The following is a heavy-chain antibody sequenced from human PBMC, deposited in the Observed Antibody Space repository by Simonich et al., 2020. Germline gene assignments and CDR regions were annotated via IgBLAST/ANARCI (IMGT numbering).Heavy chain of an antibody. Sequence: EVQLVESGGGLVQPGGSLRLSCAASGFTFSSYLMSWVRQAPGKGLEWVANIKQDGSEKYYVESVKGRFTISRDNAKNSLYLQMNSLRAEDTAVYYCAREGRYCSGGSCYKGGHWFDPWGQGTLVTVSS. D-gene: IGHD2-15*01. CDR1: GFTFSSYL. CDR3: AREGRYCSGGSCYKGGHWFDP. J-gene: IGHJ5*02. V-gene: IGHV3-7*01. CDR2: IKQDGSEK.